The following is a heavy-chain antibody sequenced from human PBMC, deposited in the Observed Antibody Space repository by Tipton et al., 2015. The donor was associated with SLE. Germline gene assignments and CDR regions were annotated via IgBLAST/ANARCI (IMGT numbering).Heavy chain of an antibody. CDR3: ARVDFYDGRYGLDV. D-gene: IGHD3-16*01. V-gene: IGHV4-31*03. CDR2: IYYSGST. Sequence: TVSHGSVSSADYYWTWIRRHPGKGLEYIGYIYYSGSTYYNPSLKSRITISLDTSNNQFSLKLRSVTAADTAIYYCARVDFYDGRYGLDVWGQGTTVVVSS. J-gene: IGHJ6*02. CDR1: HGSVSSADYY.